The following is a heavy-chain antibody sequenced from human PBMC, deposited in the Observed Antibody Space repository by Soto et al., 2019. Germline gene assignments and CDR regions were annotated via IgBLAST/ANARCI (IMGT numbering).Heavy chain of an antibody. CDR1: GFTFSTYT. Sequence: QVQLVESGGGVVQPGRSLRLSCAASGFTFSTYTMHWVRQAPGKGLEWVADISYDGINKYFADSVKGRFTISRDNSKNTLYLQMNSLRADDTAVYYCAKAAREYTSGWYEYYFDYWGQGTLVTVSS. D-gene: IGHD6-19*01. V-gene: IGHV3-30-3*01. CDR3: AKAAREYTSGWYEYYFDY. CDR2: ISYDGINK. J-gene: IGHJ4*02.